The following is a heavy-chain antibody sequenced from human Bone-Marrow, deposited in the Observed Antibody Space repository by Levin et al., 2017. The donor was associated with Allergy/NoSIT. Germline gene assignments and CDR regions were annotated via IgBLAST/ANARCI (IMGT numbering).Heavy chain of an antibody. CDR2: VWSDGSKT. V-gene: IGHV3-33*01. CDR3: ARVHLPRYSSGWDFDH. J-gene: IGHJ4*02. CDR1: GFTFSSYG. D-gene: IGHD6-19*01. Sequence: PGGSLRLSCSASGFTFSSYGMHWVRQAPGKGLEWVSLVWSDGSKTFYADSVKGRFTISRDNSNNTLFLQMDGLRAEDTAVYYCARVHLPRYSSGWDFDHWGQGTLVTVSS.